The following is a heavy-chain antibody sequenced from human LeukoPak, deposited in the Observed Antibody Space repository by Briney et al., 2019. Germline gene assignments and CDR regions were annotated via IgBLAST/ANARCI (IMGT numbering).Heavy chain of an antibody. Sequence: ASVKVSCKASGYTFTSYDINWVRQATGQGLEWMGWVNPNSGNTGYAQKFQGRVTMTRNTSISTAYMELSSLRSEDTAVYYCARGRIVPVYQLLPLYYYYYYGMDVWGQGTTVTVSS. J-gene: IGHJ6*02. V-gene: IGHV1-8*01. CDR3: ARGRIVPVYQLLPLYYYYYYGMDV. D-gene: IGHD2-2*01. CDR1: GYTFTSYD. CDR2: VNPNSGNT.